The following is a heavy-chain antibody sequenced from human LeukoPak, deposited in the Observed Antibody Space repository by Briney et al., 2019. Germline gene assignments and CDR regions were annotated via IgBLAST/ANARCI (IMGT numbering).Heavy chain of an antibody. V-gene: IGHV1-3*01. CDR2: INAGNGNA. CDR3: ARDSSSGYDY. D-gene: IGHD6-19*01. J-gene: IGHJ4*02. CDR1: GYTFTSYA. Sequence: ASVKVSCKASGYTFTSYAMHWVRQAPGQRLEWMGWINAGNGNAKCSQKFQGRVTITRDTSASTAYMELSSLRSEDTAVYYCARDSSSGYDYWGQGTLVTVSS.